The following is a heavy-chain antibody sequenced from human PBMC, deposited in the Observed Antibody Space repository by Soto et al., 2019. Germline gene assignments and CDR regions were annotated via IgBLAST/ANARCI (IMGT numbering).Heavy chain of an antibody. CDR2: INHSGST. D-gene: IGHD6-13*01. J-gene: IGHJ4*02. Sequence: PSETLSLTCAVYGGSFSGYYWSWIRQPPGKGLEWIGEINHSGSTNYNPSPKSRVTISVDTSKNQFSLKLSSVTAADTAVYYCARRIAAPGWYFDYWGQGTLVTVSS. CDR3: ARRIAAPGWYFDY. CDR1: GGSFSGYY. V-gene: IGHV4-34*01.